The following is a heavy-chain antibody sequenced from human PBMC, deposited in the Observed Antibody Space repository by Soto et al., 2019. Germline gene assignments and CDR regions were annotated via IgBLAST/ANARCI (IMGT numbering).Heavy chain of an antibody. Sequence: EDQLVESGGGLVQPGGSLRLTCAVSGFSFRSDWMNWVRQDPGKGLEWVAHTNQDGSEKYYLDSVQGRFTIFRDNAKNSLYLQMNGLRAEDTAVYYCSGGVGDAIWGQGTLVTVSS. V-gene: IGHV3-7*04. D-gene: IGHD1-26*01. J-gene: IGHJ4*02. CDR3: SGGVGDAI. CDR2: TNQDGSEK. CDR1: GFSFRSDW.